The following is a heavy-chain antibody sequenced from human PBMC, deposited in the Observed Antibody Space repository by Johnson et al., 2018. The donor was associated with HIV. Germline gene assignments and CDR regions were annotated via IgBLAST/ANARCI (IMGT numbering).Heavy chain of an antibody. V-gene: IGHV3-33*06. CDR2: IWYDGSNK. CDR3: AKDRYYDSSGPDAFDI. D-gene: IGHD3-22*01. J-gene: IGHJ3*02. Sequence: QVQLVESGGGVVQPGRSLRLSCEASGFTFKNYAMHWVRQAPGQGLGWVAVIWYDGSNKYYADSVKGRFTISRDNSKKTLYLQMNSLRAEDTVVYYCAKDRYYDSSGPDAFDIWGQGTMVTVSS. CDR1: GFTFKNYA.